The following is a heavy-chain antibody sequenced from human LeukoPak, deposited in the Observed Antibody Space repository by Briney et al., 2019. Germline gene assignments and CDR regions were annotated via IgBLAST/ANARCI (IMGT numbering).Heavy chain of an antibody. CDR2: ISGSGGST. V-gene: IGHV3-23*01. CDR3: AKVKWDLLPFDY. Sequence: GGSLRLSCAASGFTFSSYALTWVRQAPGKGLEWVSSISGSGGSTYHADSVQGRFTISRDNSKNLVFLQMSSLRAEDTAVYYCAKVKWDLLPFDYWGQGTLVTVSS. D-gene: IGHD1-26*01. J-gene: IGHJ4*02. CDR1: GFTFSSYA.